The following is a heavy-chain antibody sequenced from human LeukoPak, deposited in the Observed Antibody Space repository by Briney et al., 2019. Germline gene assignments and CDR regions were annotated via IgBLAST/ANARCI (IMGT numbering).Heavy chain of an antibody. D-gene: IGHD2-8*01. CDR2: ISAYNGNT. CDR3: ARAVGYCTNGVCYYYYGMDV. Sequence: ASVKVSCKASGYTFTSYGISWVRQAPGQGLEWMGWISAYNGNTNYAQKLQGRVTMTTDTSTSTAYMELRSLRSDDTAVYYCARAVGYCTNGVCYYYYGMDVWDQGTTVTVSS. V-gene: IGHV1-18*01. J-gene: IGHJ6*02. CDR1: GYTFTSYG.